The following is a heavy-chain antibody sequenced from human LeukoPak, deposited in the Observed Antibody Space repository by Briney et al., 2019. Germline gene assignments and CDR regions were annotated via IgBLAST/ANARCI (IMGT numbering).Heavy chain of an antibody. V-gene: IGHV3-21*01. CDR1: GFTFSSYN. CDR3: ARDPSSGWYLKGWFDP. CDR2: ISSSSSYI. D-gene: IGHD6-19*01. Sequence: GGSLRLSCAAPGFTFSSYNMNWVRQAPGTGLEWVSYISSSSSYIYYADSVKGRFTISRDNAKNSLYLQMNSLRAEDTAVYYCARDPSSGWYLKGWFDPWGQGTLVTVSS. J-gene: IGHJ5*02.